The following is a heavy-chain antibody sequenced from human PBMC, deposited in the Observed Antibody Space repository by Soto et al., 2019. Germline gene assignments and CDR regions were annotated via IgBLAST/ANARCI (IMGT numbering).Heavy chain of an antibody. Sequence: SGGSLRLSCAASGFTFSSYGMHWVRQAPGKGLEWVAVISYDGSNKYYADSVKGRFTISRDNSKNTLYLQVNSLRAEDTAVYYCAKAPNTMVSLDIWGQGTMVTVS. D-gene: IGHD3-10*01. CDR1: GFTFSSYG. CDR3: AKAPNTMVSLDI. CDR2: ISYDGSNK. V-gene: IGHV3-30*18. J-gene: IGHJ3*02.